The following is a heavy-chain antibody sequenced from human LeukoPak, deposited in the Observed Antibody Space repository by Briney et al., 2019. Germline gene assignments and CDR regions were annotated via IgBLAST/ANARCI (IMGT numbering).Heavy chain of an antibody. J-gene: IGHJ4*02. Sequence: PSETLSLTCIDSGGSISSSHHYWGWIRQPPGKGLEWIGSIYYSGSTYYNPSLKSRVTISVDTSNNQFSLKLSSVTAADTAVHSCGRHRGYYGSGSKVDYWGQGTLVTVSS. V-gene: IGHV4-39*01. CDR1: GGSISSSHHY. D-gene: IGHD3-10*01. CDR3: GRHRGYYGSGSKVDY. CDR2: IYYSGST.